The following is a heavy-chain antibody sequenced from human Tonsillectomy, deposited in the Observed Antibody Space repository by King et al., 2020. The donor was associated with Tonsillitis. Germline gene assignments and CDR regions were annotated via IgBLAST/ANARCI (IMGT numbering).Heavy chain of an antibody. CDR2: VNQRGTEK. V-gene: IGHV3-7*03. CDR3: ARDNSQYRGPYVSGNYHRYDYYGMAV. D-gene: IGHD3-16*01. CDR1: GFAFSSFW. J-gene: IGHJ6*02. Sequence: VQLVESGGTVVQPGGSLTLSCTASGFAFSSFWMSWVRQAPGQGLEWVANVNQRGTEKNYMDSVRGRFTISRDSAKNAVYLQINNLTGEDTAVYFCARDNSQYRGPYVSGNYHRYDYYGMAVWGHGTTVTVSS.